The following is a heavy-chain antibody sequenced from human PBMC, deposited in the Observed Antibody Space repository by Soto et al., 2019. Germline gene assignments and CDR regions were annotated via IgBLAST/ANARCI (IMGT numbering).Heavy chain of an antibody. Sequence: QVQLQQWGAGLLKPSETLSLTCAVYGGSFSAYYWSWIRQSPGKGLEWFGEIHHSGSIKYKPSLKGRVTISVDTSKNQYSLELRSVTAPETAVYYCASYGSGSYYNGYYFDYWGQGTLGTVSS. D-gene: IGHD3-10*01. J-gene: IGHJ4*02. V-gene: IGHV4-34*01. CDR2: IHHSGSI. CDR3: ASYGSGSYYNGYYFDY. CDR1: GGSFSAYY.